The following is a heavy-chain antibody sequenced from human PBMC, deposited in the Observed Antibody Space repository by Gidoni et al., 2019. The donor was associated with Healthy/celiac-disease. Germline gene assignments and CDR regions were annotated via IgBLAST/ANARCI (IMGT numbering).Heavy chain of an antibody. Sequence: QLQLQESGPGLVKPSETLSLTCTVSGGSISSSSYYWGWIRQHPGKGLEWIGSIYYSGRTYYNPSRKSRVTISVDTSKNQFSLKLSSVTAADTAVYYCAIGSSSLPDYWGQGTLVTVSS. CDR2: IYYSGRT. V-gene: IGHV4-39*01. J-gene: IGHJ4*02. CDR3: AIGSSSLPDY. CDR1: GGSISSSSYY. D-gene: IGHD6-13*01.